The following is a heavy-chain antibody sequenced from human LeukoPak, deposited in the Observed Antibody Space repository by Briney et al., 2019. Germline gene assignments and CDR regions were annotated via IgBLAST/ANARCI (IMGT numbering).Heavy chain of an antibody. D-gene: IGHD3-10*01. CDR1: GFTFSSYG. CDR2: ISYDGSNK. CDR3: AKDVSITMNWFDP. Sequence: GGSLRLSCAASGFTFSSYGMHWVRQAPGKGLEWVAVISYDGSNKYYADSVKGRFTISRDNSKNTLYLQMNSLRAEDTAVYYCAKDVSITMNWFDPWGQGTLVTVSS. V-gene: IGHV3-30*18. J-gene: IGHJ5*02.